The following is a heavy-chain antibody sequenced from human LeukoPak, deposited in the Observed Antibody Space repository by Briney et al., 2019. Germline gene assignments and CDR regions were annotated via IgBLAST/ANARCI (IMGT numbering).Heavy chain of an antibody. D-gene: IGHD3-22*01. J-gene: IGHJ4*02. Sequence: AGSLRLSCAASGFTFSSYAMSWVRQAPGKGLEWVSAISCSGGSTYYADSVNGRFTISRDNSKNTLYLQMNSLRAEDTAVYYCAKVWGSSGYYTGTYYFDYWGQGTLVTVSS. CDR3: AKVWGSSGYYTGTYYFDY. CDR1: GFTFSSYA. CDR2: ISCSGGST. V-gene: IGHV3-23*01.